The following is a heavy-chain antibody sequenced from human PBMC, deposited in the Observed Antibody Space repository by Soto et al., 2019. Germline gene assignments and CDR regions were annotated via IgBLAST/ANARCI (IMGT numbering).Heavy chain of an antibody. Sequence: PSETLPLTCDVSGGSIDNSHSFWGWVRQPPGRGLEFIGSVYYSGRTYYNPSPKSRVTMSVDTSKNQFSLSLNSVTVSDTAVYFCVSQRTTVITQAYFDYWGPGALVTV. CDR2: VYYSGRT. J-gene: IGHJ4*02. CDR1: GGSIDNSHSF. CDR3: VSQRTTVITQAYFDY. D-gene: IGHD4-4*01. V-gene: IGHV4-39*01.